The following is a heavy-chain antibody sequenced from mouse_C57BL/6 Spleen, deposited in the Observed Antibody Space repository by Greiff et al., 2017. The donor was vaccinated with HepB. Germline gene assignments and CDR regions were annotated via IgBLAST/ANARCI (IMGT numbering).Heavy chain of an antibody. Sequence: QVQLQQSGAELVRPGASVKLSCKASGYTFTDYYINWVKQRPGQGLEWIARIYPGSGNTYYNEKFKGKATLTAEKSSSTAYMQLSSLTSEDSAVYFCARIDGYDWFAYWGQGTLVTVSA. J-gene: IGHJ3*01. D-gene: IGHD2-2*01. CDR1: GYTFTDYY. CDR3: ARIDGYDWFAY. CDR2: IYPGSGNT. V-gene: IGHV1-76*01.